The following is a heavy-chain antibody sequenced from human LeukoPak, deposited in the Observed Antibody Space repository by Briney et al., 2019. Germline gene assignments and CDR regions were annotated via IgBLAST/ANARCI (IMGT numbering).Heavy chain of an antibody. CDR2: IWYGGSNK. CDR1: GFTFSSYG. V-gene: IGHV3-30*02. J-gene: IGHJ4*02. CDR3: AKDKCSNYVCYFDC. Sequence: GGSLRLSCAASGFTFSSYGMHWVRQAPGKGLEWVAVIWYGGSNKYYADSVKGRFTISRDNSKNTLYLQMNSLRAEDTAVYYCAKDKCSNYVCYFDCWGQGTLVTVSS. D-gene: IGHD4-11*01.